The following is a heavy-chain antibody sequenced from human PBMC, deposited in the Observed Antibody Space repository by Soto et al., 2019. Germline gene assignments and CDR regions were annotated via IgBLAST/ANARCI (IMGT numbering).Heavy chain of an antibody. J-gene: IGHJ3*02. D-gene: IGHD6-13*01. V-gene: IGHV1-69*13. CDR3: ATEPPIAAAGTLPGAFDI. Sequence: SVKVSCKASGGTFSSYAISWVRQAPGQGLEWMGGIIPIFGTANYAQKFQGRVTITADESTSTAYMELSSLRSEDTAVYYCATEPPIAAAGTLPGAFDIWGQGTMVTVSS. CDR1: GGTFSSYA. CDR2: IIPIFGTA.